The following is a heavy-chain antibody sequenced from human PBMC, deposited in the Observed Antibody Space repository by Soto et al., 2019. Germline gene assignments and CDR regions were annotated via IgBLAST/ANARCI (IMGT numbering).Heavy chain of an antibody. Sequence: PSETLSLTCAVYGGSFSGYYWSWIRQPPGKGLEWIGEINHSGSTNYNPSLKSRVTISVDTSKNQFSLKLSSVTAADTAVYYCARGRSPYCSSTSCYVEAYYFDYWGQGTLVTVS. J-gene: IGHJ4*02. CDR3: ARGRSPYCSSTSCYVEAYYFDY. D-gene: IGHD2-2*01. V-gene: IGHV4-34*01. CDR2: INHSGST. CDR1: GGSFSGYY.